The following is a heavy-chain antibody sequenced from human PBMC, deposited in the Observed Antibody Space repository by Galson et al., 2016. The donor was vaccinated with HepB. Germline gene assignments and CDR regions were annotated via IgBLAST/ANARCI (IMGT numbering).Heavy chain of an antibody. D-gene: IGHD3-22*01. V-gene: IGHV1-18*01. J-gene: IGHJ3*02. CDR3: ARDHGEYYYDSSGSAFDI. CDR2: ISAYNGNT. Sequence: SVKVSCKASGFTFRNSAVQWVRQAPGQGLEWMGWISAYNGNTNYAQKLQGRVTMTTDTSTSTAYMELRSLRSDDTAVYYCARDHGEYYYDSSGSAFDIWGQGTMVTVSS. CDR1: GFTFRNSA.